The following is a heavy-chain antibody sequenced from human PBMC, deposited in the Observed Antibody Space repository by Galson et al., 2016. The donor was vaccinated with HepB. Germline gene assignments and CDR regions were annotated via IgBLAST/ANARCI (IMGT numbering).Heavy chain of an antibody. CDR1: GASISTSDW. J-gene: IGHJ3*02. CDR2: VYHDGTA. V-gene: IGHV4-4*02. CDR3: ARDCSGGTCKSTGYVGYDVFDI. Sequence: ETLSLTCTVSGASISTSDWWSWVRQSPGKALEWIGEVYHDGTANYNPSLRRRTTMSVDMSKNQFSLNVISVTAADTAVYYCARDCSGGTCKSTGYVGYDVFDIWGQGTTVTVSS. D-gene: IGHD2-15*01.